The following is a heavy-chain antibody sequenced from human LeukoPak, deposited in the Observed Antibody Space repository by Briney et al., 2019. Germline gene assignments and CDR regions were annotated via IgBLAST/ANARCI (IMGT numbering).Heavy chain of an antibody. CDR2: IKEDGSVK. J-gene: IGHJ3*02. Sequence: GGSLRLSCAASGFTFSSYWMTWVRQAPGKGLEWVANIKEDGSVKYYVDSVKGRFTISRDNAKNSLYLQMTSLRAEDTAVYYCAGTYYDFWSGYWYDIWGQGTMVTVSS. V-gene: IGHV3-7*01. D-gene: IGHD3-3*01. CDR1: GFTFSSYW. CDR3: AGTYYDFWSGYWYDI.